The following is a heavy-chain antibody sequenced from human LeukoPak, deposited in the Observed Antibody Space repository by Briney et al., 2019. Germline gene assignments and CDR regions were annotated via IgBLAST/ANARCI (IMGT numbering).Heavy chain of an antibody. CDR1: GASFSGYG. V-gene: IGHV4-34*01. J-gene: IGHJ4*02. Sequence: PSETLYLTFSIHGASFSGYGRSWIRQPPGKSQEWIGEINHSGSTNYNPSLKSRVTISVDTSKNQFSLKLSSVTAADTAVYYCVRAREMATIAGYFDYWGQGNLATVSS. CDR2: INHSGST. CDR3: VRAREMATIAGYFDY. D-gene: IGHD5-24*01.